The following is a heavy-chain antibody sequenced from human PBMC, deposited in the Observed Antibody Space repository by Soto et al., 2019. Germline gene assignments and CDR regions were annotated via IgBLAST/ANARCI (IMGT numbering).Heavy chain of an antibody. CDR3: ATVLGYSYGMDY. CDR2: FDPEDGET. V-gene: IGHV1-24*01. D-gene: IGHD5-18*01. CDR1: GYTLTELS. J-gene: IGHJ4*02. Sequence: ASVKVSCKVSGYTLTELSIHWVRQAPGKGREWMGGFDPEDGETIYAQKFQGRVTMTEDTSTDTAYMELSSLRSEDTAVYYCATVLGYSYGMDYWGQGTLVTVSS.